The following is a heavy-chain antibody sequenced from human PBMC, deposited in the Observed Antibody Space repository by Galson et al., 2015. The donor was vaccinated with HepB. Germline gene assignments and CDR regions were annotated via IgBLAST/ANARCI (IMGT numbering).Heavy chain of an antibody. V-gene: IGHV1-18*01. J-gene: IGHJ5*02. CDR2: ISAYNRST. Sequence: SVKVSCKASGYTFSSYSITWVRQAPGQGLEWMGWISAYNRSTNYAQRFQGRVTMTTDTSTSTAYMELRSLRSDDTAVYYCARGALVVVVGGTLNNWFDPWGQGTLVTVSS. CDR1: GYTFSSYS. CDR3: ARGALVVVVGGTLNNWFDP. D-gene: IGHD2-15*01.